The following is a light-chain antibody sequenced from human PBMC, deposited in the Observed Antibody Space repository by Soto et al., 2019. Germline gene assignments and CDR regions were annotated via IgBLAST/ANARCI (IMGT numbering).Light chain of an antibody. Sequence: EIVLTQSPGTLSLSPGERATLSCRASQSVSNYYLAWYQQKPGQAPRLLIYGASSRATGIPDRFSGSGSGTDFTLTISRLEPEDFSVEYCQQYGSSLSITFGQGTRLEIK. V-gene: IGKV3-20*01. CDR2: GAS. CDR1: QSVSNYY. J-gene: IGKJ5*01. CDR3: QQYGSSLSIT.